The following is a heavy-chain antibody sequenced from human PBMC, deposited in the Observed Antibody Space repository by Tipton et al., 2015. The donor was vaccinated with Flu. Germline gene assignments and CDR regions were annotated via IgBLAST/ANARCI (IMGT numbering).Heavy chain of an antibody. J-gene: IGHJ3*02. D-gene: IGHD6-25*01. CDR2: IYYTGST. CDR1: GGSISTHY. Sequence: TLSLTCTVSGGSISTHYWSWLRQPPGKGLEWIGYIYYTGSTDYNPSLKSRVTMSVDTSKNQFSLSLSSVTAADTAVYYCARHAPGGQRQAFDIWGQGTMVAVSS. CDR3: ARHAPGGQRQAFDI. V-gene: IGHV4-59*08.